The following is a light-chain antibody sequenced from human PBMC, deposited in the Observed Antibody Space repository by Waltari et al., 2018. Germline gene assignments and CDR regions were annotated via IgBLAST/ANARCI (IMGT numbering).Light chain of an antibody. CDR3: QQIKSYPIT. V-gene: IGKV1-9*01. J-gene: IGKJ4*01. CDR2: AAA. Sequence: DIQFTQSPSFLSSSGGDRVTNTCRASQGISTYLAWFQQKPGKAPRPLIYAAAILQGGVPSRFSGSGSGTDFTLTISSLQPEDFGTYYCQQIKSYPITFGGGTKVEVK. CDR1: QGISTY.